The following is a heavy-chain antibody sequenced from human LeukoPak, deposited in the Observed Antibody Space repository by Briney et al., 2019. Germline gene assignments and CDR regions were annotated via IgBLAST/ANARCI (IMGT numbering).Heavy chain of an antibody. D-gene: IGHD3-22*01. CDR2: IHTIGNT. Sequence: PLETLSLTCTVSGVSISRGSHYWSWIRQPAGTGLEWLGRIHTIGNTNYSPSLWRRVTISVDTSKNQFSLRLHSVTAADTAVYYCARDRSYYSDTGTDYWGQGALVTVSS. J-gene: IGHJ4*02. CDR3: ARDRSYYSDTGTDY. V-gene: IGHV4-61*02. CDR1: GVSISRGSHY.